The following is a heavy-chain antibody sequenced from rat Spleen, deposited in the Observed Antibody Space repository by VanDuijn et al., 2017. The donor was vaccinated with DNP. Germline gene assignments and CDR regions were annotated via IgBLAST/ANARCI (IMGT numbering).Heavy chain of an antibody. CDR1: GFTFSNYG. V-gene: IGHV5-27*01. D-gene: IGHD1-6*01. Sequence: EVQLVESGGGLVQPGRSLKLSCAASGFTFSNYGMAWVRQAPKKGLEWVATISTSGGSTYYRDSVKGRFTISRDNAKSTLYLQMDSLRSEDTATYYCTTEKYTTGPMDAWGQGTSVTVSS. CDR3: TTEKYTTGPMDA. CDR2: ISTSGGST. J-gene: IGHJ4*01.